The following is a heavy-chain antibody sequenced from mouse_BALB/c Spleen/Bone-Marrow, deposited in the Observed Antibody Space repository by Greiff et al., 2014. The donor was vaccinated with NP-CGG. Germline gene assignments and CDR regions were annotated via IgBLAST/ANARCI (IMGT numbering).Heavy chain of an antibody. V-gene: IGHV1S81*02. CDR3: TRDHYYYGSSYWYFDV. J-gene: IGHJ1*01. CDR1: GYTFTSYY. D-gene: IGHD1-1*01. CDR2: INPSNGGT. Sequence: QVQLQQSGAELVKPGASVKLSCKASGYTFTSYYMYWVKQRPGQGLEWIGGINPSNGGTNFNEKFKSKATLTVDKSSSTAYMQPSSLKSEDSAVYYCTRDHYYYGSSYWYFDVWGAGTTVTVSS.